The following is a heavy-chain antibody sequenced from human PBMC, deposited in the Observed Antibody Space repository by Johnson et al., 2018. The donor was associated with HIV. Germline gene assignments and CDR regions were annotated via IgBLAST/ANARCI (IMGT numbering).Heavy chain of an antibody. CDR1: GITFDDYG. Sequence: VQLVESGGGVVRPGGSLRLSCAASGITFDDYGMSWVRQAPGKGLEWVSGINWTGGSKGYAASVKGRFTISRDNAKNSLYLQMNSLSAEDTAVYYCARTPSLPGAFDIWGQGTMVTVSS. CDR2: INWTGGSK. CDR3: ARTPSLPGAFDI. V-gene: IGHV3-20*04. J-gene: IGHJ3*02.